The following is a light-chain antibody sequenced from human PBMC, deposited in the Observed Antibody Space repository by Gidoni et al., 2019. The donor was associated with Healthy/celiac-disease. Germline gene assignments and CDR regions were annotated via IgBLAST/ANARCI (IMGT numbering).Light chain of an antibody. Sequence: DIAMTQSPDSLAVSLGERATINCKSSPSVLYSSNNKNYLSWYLQKPGQPPKLLIYWASTRESGVPDRFSGSGSGTDFTLTISSLQAGDVAVYYCQQYYSTPLTFGGGTKVEIK. J-gene: IGKJ4*01. CDR2: WAS. V-gene: IGKV4-1*01. CDR1: PSVLYSSNNKNY. CDR3: QQYYSTPLT.